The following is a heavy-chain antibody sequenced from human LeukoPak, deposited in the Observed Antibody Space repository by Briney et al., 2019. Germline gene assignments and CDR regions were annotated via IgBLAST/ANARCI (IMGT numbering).Heavy chain of an antibody. D-gene: IGHD2-2*01. CDR1: GYTFNSYA. CDR2: INTNTGNP. J-gene: IGHJ5*02. CDR3: ARDPGDDIAVPGDP. Sequence: GASVKVSCKASGYTFNSYALDWVRQAPGQGLEWMGWINTNTGNPTYAQGFTGRFVFSLDTSVSTAYVEISSLKAEDTAVYYCARDPGDDIAVPGDPWGQGTLVTVSS. V-gene: IGHV7-4-1*02.